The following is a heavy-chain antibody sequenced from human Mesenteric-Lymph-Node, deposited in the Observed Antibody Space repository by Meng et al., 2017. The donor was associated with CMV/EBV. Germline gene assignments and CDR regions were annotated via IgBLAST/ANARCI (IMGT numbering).Heavy chain of an antibody. V-gene: IGHV4-39*07. CDR3: ARHSRGLLTDSFDY. Sequence: SETLSLTCTVSGGSISSSSYYWGWIRQPPGKGLEWIGSIYYSGSTYYNPSLKSRVTISVDTSKNQFSLKLSSVTAADTAVYYCARHSRGLLTDSFDYWGQGTQVTVSS. CDR2: IYYSGST. D-gene: IGHD2-15*01. CDR1: GGSISSSSYY. J-gene: IGHJ4*02.